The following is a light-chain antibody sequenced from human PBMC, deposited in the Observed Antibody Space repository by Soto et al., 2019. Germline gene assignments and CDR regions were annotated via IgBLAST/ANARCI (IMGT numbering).Light chain of an antibody. Sequence: QAVVTQPPSVSGTPAQRVTISCSGSSSNIGSYSVNWYQQLPGTAPRLLIYTNNQRPSGVPDRFSGSKSGTSASLAISGLQSEDEADYYCGTWDDSLNGYVFGTGTKLTVL. J-gene: IGLJ1*01. V-gene: IGLV1-44*01. CDR2: TNN. CDR3: GTWDDSLNGYV. CDR1: SSNIGSYS.